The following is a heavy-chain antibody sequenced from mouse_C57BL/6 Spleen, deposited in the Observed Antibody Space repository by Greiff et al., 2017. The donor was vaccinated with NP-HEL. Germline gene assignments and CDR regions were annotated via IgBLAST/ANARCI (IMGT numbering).Heavy chain of an antibody. V-gene: IGHV5-17*01. CDR3: ARRDGYYPYFDY. CDR1: GFTFSDYG. D-gene: IGHD2-3*01. J-gene: IGHJ2*01. CDR2: ISSGSSTI. Sequence: EVKLVESGGGLVKPGGSLKLSCAASGFTFSDYGMHWVRQAPEKGLEWVAYISSGSSTIYYADTVKGRFTISRDNAKNTLFLQMTSLRSEDTAMYYCARRDGYYPYFDYWGQGTTLPVSS.